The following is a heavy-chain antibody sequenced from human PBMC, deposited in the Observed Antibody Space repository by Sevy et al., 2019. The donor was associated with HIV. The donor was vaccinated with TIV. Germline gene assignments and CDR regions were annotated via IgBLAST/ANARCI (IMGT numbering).Heavy chain of an antibody. CDR2: IYTSGST. D-gene: IGHD6-13*01. CDR3: ARVEAGGSSCANYYYYYMDV. CDR1: GGSISSYY. J-gene: IGHJ6*03. Sequence: SETLSLTCTVSGGSISSYYWSWIRQPAGKGLEWIGRIYTSGSTNYNPSLKSRVTMSVDTSKNQFSLKLSSVTAADTAVYYCARVEAGGSSCANYYYYYMDVWGKGTTVTVSS. V-gene: IGHV4-4*07.